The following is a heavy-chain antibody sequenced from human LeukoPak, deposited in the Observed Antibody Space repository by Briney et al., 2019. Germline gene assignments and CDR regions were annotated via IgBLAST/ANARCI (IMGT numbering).Heavy chain of an antibody. J-gene: IGHJ3*02. D-gene: IGHD3-3*02. CDR2: ISRDGSTV. CDR3: ARHFSPGVTSDAFDI. V-gene: IGHV3-48*03. Sequence: PGGSLRLSCAGSGFTFRNYEMSWVRQAPGKGLEWVSHISRDGSTVYYADSVKGRFTISRDNSKNTLYLQMNSLRAEDTAVYYCARHFSPGVTSDAFDIWGQGTIVTVSS. CDR1: GFTFRNYE.